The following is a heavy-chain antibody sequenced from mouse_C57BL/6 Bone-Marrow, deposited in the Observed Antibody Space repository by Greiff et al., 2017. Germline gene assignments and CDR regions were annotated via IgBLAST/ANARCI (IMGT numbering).Heavy chain of an antibody. Sequence: VQLQESGAELARPGASVKLSCKASGYTFTSYGISWVKQRTGQGLEWIREIYPRSGNTYYIEKFKGKATLTADKSSSTAYMELRSLTSEDSAVYFCARSEDYYGSSYDYAMDDWGQGTSVTVSS. CDR3: ARSEDYYGSSYDYAMDD. V-gene: IGHV1-81*01. J-gene: IGHJ4*01. CDR2: IYPRSGNT. CDR1: GYTFTSYG. D-gene: IGHD1-1*01.